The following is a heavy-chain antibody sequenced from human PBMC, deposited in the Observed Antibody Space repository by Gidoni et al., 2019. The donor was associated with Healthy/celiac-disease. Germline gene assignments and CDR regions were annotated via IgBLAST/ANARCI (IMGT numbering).Heavy chain of an antibody. Sequence: QVQLVQSGADVKKPGASVKVSCKASGYTFTGYYRHWVRQAPGQGLEWMGWINPNSGGTNYAQKFQGRVTMTRDTSISTAYMELSRLRSDDTAVYYCARISEVEWELAFDYWGQGTLVTVSS. D-gene: IGHD1-26*01. V-gene: IGHV1-2*02. CDR3: ARISEVEWELAFDY. CDR2: INPNSGGT. J-gene: IGHJ4*02. CDR1: GYTFTGYY.